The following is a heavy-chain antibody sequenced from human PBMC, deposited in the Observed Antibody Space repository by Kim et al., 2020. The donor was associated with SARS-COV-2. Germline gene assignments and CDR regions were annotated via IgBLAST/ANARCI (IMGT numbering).Heavy chain of an antibody. CDR3: ARELGDWNYYYYGIDV. J-gene: IGHJ6*02. Sequence: SVKVSCKASGGTFSTYAISWVRQAPGQGLEWMGRIIPILGIANYAQKFQGRVTITADKSTSTAYMELSSLRSEDTAVYYCARELGDWNYYYYGIDVWGQ. V-gene: IGHV1-69*04. CDR1: GGTFSTYA. CDR2: IIPILGIA. D-gene: IGHD2-21*02.